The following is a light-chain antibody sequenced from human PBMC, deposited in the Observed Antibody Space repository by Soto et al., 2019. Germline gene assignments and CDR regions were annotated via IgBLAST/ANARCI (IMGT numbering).Light chain of an antibody. CDR3: SSFTSSSTWV. J-gene: IGLJ3*02. CDR1: XXDVGGYNY. CDR2: EVS. V-gene: IGLV2-14*01. Sequence: QSALTQPASVSGSPXXXXTISCXXXXXDVGGYNYVSWFQQYPGKAPKLMIYEVSNRPSGVSVRFSGSKSGNTASLTISGLQAEDEADFYCSSFTSSSTWVFGGGTKLTVL.